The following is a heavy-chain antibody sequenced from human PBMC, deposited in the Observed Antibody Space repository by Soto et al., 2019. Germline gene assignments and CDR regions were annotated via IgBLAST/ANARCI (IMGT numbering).Heavy chain of an antibody. D-gene: IGHD2-8*01. CDR3: AREGYCTNGVCPPGDYYYYYMDV. J-gene: IGHJ6*03. CDR1: GYTFTSYG. CDR2: ISAYNGNT. V-gene: IGHV1-18*01. Sequence: ASVKVSCKASGYTFTSYGISWVRQAPGQGLEWMGWISAYNGNTSYAQKLQGRVTMTRNTSMSTAYMELSSLRSEDTAVYYCAREGYCTNGVCPPGDYYYYYMDVWGKGTTVTVSS.